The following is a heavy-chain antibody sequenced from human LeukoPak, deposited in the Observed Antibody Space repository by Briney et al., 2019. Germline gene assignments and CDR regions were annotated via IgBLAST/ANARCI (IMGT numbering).Heavy chain of an antibody. V-gene: IGHV3-74*01. CDR3: ARADYYCSSTSCGFDY. CDR2: INSDGSST. D-gene: IGHD2-2*01. CDR1: GFTFSSYW. J-gene: IGHJ4*02. Sequence: GGSLRLSCAASGFTFSSYWMHWVRQAPGKGLVWVSRINSDGSSTIYADSVKGRFIISRDNAKNTLYLQMNSLRAEDTAVYYCARADYYCSSTSCGFDYWGQGTLVTVSS.